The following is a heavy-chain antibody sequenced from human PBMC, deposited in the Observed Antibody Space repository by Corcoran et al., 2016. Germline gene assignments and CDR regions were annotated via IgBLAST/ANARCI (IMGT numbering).Heavy chain of an antibody. Sequence: QVQLVQSGAEVKKPGASVKVSCKASGYTFTSYYMHWVRQAPGQGLEWMGIINPSGGSTSYAQKFQGRVTMTRDTSTSTVYMELSSLRSEDTAVYYCARVDRVYIAAAGTDYWGQGTLVTVSS. CDR3: ARVDRVYIAAAGTDY. J-gene: IGHJ4*02. D-gene: IGHD6-13*01. CDR2: INPSGGST. V-gene: IGHV1-46*01. CDR1: GYTFTSYY.